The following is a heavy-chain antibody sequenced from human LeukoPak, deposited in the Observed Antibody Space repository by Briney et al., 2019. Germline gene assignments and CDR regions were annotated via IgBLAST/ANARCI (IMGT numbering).Heavy chain of an antibody. D-gene: IGHD6-19*01. Sequence: SETLSLTCTVSGGSISSYYWSWIRQPPGKGLEWIGYIYYSGSTNYNPSLKSRVTISVDTSKNQFSLKLSSVTAADTAVYYCARAGYSSGWYNWFDPWGQGTPVTVSS. J-gene: IGHJ5*02. V-gene: IGHV4-59*01. CDR3: ARAGYSSGWYNWFDP. CDR2: IYYSGST. CDR1: GGSISSYY.